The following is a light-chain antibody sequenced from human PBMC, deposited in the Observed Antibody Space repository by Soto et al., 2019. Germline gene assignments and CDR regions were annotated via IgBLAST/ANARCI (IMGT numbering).Light chain of an antibody. V-gene: IGLV2-14*01. Sequence: QSALTQPASVSGSPGQSITISCTGTSNDVGAYNYVSWFQQHPGKAPKLMIYDVSNRPSGVSNRFSGSKSGNTASLTISGLQAEDEADYYCCSYTTSSTYVFGIGTKVTV. J-gene: IGLJ1*01. CDR1: SNDVGAYNY. CDR3: CSYTTSSTYV. CDR2: DVS.